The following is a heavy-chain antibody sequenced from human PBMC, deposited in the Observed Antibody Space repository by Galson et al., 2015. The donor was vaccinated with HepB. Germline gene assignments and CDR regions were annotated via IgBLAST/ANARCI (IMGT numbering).Heavy chain of an antibody. CDR2: TYYRSKWYN. J-gene: IGHJ5*02. Sequence: CAISGDSVSSNSAAWNWIRQSPSRGLEWLGRTYYRSKWYNDYAVSVKSRITINPDTSKNQFSLQLNSVTPEDTAVYYCARDLLRAGYSSGWDLGWFDPWGQGTLVTVSS. D-gene: IGHD6-19*01. V-gene: IGHV6-1*01. CDR3: ARDLLRAGYSSGWDLGWFDP. CDR1: GDSVSSNSAA.